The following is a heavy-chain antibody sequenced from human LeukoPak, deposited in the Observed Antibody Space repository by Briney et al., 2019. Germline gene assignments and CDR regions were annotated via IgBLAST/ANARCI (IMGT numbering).Heavy chain of an antibody. CDR2: FYKSGST. D-gene: IGHD1-1*01. J-gene: IGHJ4*02. CDR1: GGSISSYY. Sequence: PSETLSLTCSVSGGSISSYYWSWIRQSPGKGLEWIGNFYKSGSTNYNPSLKSRVTISGDTSKNQFSLRLSSVTAADTAVYYCARLTRRSGNYFDYWGQGTLVTVSS. CDR3: ARLTRRSGNYFDY. V-gene: IGHV4-59*01.